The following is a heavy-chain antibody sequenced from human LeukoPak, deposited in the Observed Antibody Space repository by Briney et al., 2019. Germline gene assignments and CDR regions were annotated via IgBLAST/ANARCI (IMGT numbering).Heavy chain of an antibody. J-gene: IGHJ4*02. V-gene: IGHV4-39*07. D-gene: IGHD5-24*01. CDR2: IYYSGST. Sequence: PGGSLRLSCAASGFTFSSYSMNWVRQPPGKGLEWIGSIYYSGSTYYNPSLKSRVTISVDTSKNQFSLKLSSVTAADTAVYYCARTGWGDGYIDYWGQGTLVTVSS. CDR1: GFTFSSYS. CDR3: ARTGWGDGYIDY.